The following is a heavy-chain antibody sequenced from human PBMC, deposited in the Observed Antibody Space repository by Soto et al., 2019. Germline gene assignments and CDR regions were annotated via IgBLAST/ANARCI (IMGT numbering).Heavy chain of an antibody. D-gene: IGHD3-9*01. Sequence: GSLRLSCAASGFTLNSFFMHWVRQAPGKGLMWVARINNDGSSTTYADSVKGRFTISRDNAKNRLYLQMNSLRAEDTAMYYCARDSMTGLNWFDPWGQGTLVTSPQ. V-gene: IGHV3-74*01. CDR1: GFTLNSFF. CDR2: INNDGSST. CDR3: ARDSMTGLNWFDP. J-gene: IGHJ5*02.